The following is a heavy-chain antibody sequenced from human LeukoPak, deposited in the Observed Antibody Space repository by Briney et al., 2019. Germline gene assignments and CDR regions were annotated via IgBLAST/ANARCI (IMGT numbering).Heavy chain of an antibody. CDR2: INHSGST. D-gene: IGHD6-6*01. Sequence: PSETLSLTCAVYGGSFSGYYWSWIRQPPGKGLEWIGEINHSGSTNYNPSLKSRVTISVDTSKNQFSLKLSSVPAADTAVYYCASSSIAARRELRLFDYWGQGTLVTVSS. J-gene: IGHJ4*02. CDR3: ASSSIAARRELRLFDY. CDR1: GGSFSGYY. V-gene: IGHV4-34*01.